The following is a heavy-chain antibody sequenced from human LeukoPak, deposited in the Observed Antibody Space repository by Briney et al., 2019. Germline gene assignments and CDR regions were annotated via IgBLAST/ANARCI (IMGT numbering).Heavy chain of an antibody. CDR3: ATWRGSGSYGGYFDY. Sequence: PGRSLRLSCATSGFTFSNYGMHWVRQAPGKGLEWVAIIYYDGSKKNYADSVRGRFTISRDNSKNTLYLQMNRLRVEDTAVYYCATWRGSGSYGGYFDYWGQGTPVTVSS. CDR1: GFTFSNYG. CDR2: IYYDGSKK. D-gene: IGHD3-10*01. J-gene: IGHJ4*02. V-gene: IGHV3-33*01.